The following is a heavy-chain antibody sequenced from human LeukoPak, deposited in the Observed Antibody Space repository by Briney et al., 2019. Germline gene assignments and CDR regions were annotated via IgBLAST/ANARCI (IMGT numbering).Heavy chain of an antibody. CDR1: GFTFSSYE. D-gene: IGHD7-27*01. CDR2: ISSSAGTT. V-gene: IGHV3-48*03. Sequence: PGGSLRLSCAASGFTFSSYEMNWVRQAPGKGLEWVSYISSSAGTTYYADSVKGRFTISRDNAKNSLYLQMNSLTTEDTAVYYCTTVTWGASDYWGQGILVTVSS. CDR3: TTVTWGASDY. J-gene: IGHJ4*02.